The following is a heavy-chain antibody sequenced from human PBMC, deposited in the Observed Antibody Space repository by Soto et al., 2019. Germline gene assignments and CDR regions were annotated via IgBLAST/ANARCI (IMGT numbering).Heavy chain of an antibody. CDR3: ARDIPGDGP. D-gene: IGHD2-2*02. J-gene: IGHJ5*02. CDR2: IYYSRST. CDR1: GGSINGYY. V-gene: IGHV4-59*01. Sequence: QVQLQESGPGLVKPSETLSLTCTVSGGSINGYYWSWIRQPPGKGLEWIGYIYYSRSTNYNPSLTSRVPLSVHPSKTQFSLKVNSVTAADTAVYYCARDIPGDGPWGQGTLVTVSS.